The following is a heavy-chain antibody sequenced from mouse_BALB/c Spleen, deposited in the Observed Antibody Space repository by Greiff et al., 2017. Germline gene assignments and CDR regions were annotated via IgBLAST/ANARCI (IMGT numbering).Heavy chain of an antibody. CDR1: GFSLTSYG. CDR2: IWSGGST. CDR3: ARNDYDYGFAY. V-gene: IGHV2-4-1*01. D-gene: IGHD2-4*01. Sequence: QVQLQQSGPGLVQPSQSLSITCTVSGFSLTSYGVHWVRQSPGKGLEWLGVIWSGGSTDYNAAFISRLSISKDNSKSQVFFKMNSLQADVTAIYYCARNDYDYGFAYWGQGTLVTVSA. J-gene: IGHJ3*01.